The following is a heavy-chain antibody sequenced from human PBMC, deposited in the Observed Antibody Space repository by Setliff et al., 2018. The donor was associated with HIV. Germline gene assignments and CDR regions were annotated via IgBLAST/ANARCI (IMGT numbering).Heavy chain of an antibody. D-gene: IGHD5-12*01. CDR1: GGSVGSSSYY. CDR2: IYYTGNT. J-gene: IGHJ6*03. Sequence: PSETLSLTCTVSGGSVGSSSYYWAWIRQPPGKGLEWIGSIYYTGNTKYNPSLESRVTFSIDTSENQFSLRLASVTAADTAIYYCARVGEGYSGDMDVWGKGTTVTVSS. CDR3: ARVGEGYSGDMDV. V-gene: IGHV4-39*07.